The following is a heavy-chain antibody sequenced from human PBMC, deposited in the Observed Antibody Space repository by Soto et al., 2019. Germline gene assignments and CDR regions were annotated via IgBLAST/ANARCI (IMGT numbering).Heavy chain of an antibody. V-gene: IGHV3-21*01. CDR2: ISSSRSYT. CDR3: ERDRGATESYFDY. CDR1: GFTFSSSI. D-gene: IGHD1-26*01. Sequence: GGSLRLSCAASGFTFSSSIVNWVRQAPGTGLEWVSSISSSRSYTYYADSVKGRFTISRDNAKNSLYLQMNSLRAEDTAVYYCERDRGATESYFDYWGQGTLVTVSS. J-gene: IGHJ4*02.